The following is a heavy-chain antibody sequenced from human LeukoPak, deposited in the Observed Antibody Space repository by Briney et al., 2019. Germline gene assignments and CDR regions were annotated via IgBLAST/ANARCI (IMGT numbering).Heavy chain of an antibody. CDR1: GGSISSSSYY. D-gene: IGHD5-18*01. CDR3: ARNAVNLYSYDAFDI. Sequence: NPSETLSLTCTVSGGSISSSSYYWGWIRQPPGKGLEWIGSIYYSGSTYYNPSLKSRVTISVDTSKNQFSLKLSSVTAADTAVYYCARNAVNLYSYDAFDIWGQGTMVTVSS. V-gene: IGHV4-39*01. J-gene: IGHJ3*02. CDR2: IYYSGST.